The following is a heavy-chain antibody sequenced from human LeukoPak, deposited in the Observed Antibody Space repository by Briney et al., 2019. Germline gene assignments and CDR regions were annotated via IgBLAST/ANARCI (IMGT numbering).Heavy chain of an antibody. J-gene: IGHJ4*02. CDR2: IYYSGST. D-gene: IGHD6-19*01. Sequence: PSETLSLTCTVSGGSNSSYYWSWIRQPPGKGLEWIGYIYYSGSTNYNPSLKSRVTISVDTSKNQFSLKLSSVTAADTAVYYCASGYTSDWYYFDYWGQGTLVTVSS. CDR3: ASGYTSDWYYFDY. CDR1: GGSNSSYY. V-gene: IGHV4-59*08.